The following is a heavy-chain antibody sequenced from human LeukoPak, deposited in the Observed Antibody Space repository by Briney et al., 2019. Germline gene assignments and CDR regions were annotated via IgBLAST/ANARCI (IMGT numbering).Heavy chain of an antibody. J-gene: IGHJ4*02. CDR3: ARDFWSPAGY. CDR1: GGSISSYY. D-gene: IGHD3-3*01. Sequence: SETLSLTCTVSGGSISSYYWSWIRQPPGKGLEWIGYIYYSGSTNYNPSLKSQVTISVDTSKNQFSLKLSSVTAADTAVYYCARDFWSPAGYWGQGTLVTVSS. CDR2: IYYSGST. V-gene: IGHV4-59*01.